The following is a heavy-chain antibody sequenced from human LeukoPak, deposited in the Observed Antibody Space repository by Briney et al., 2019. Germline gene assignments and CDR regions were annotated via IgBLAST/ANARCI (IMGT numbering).Heavy chain of an antibody. D-gene: IGHD6-6*01. CDR1: GFTFSSYE. CDR2: ISSSGSTI. CDR3: ATLDSSRDYFQH. Sequence: TGGFLRLSCAASGFTFSSYEMNWVRQAPGKGLEWVSYISSSGSTIYYADSVKGRFTISRDNAKNSLYLQMNSLRAEDTAVYYCATLDSSRDYFQHWGQGTLVTVSS. J-gene: IGHJ1*01. V-gene: IGHV3-48*03.